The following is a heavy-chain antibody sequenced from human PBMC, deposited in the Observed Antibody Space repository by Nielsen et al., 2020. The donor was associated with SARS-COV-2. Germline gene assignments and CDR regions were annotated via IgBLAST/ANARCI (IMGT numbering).Heavy chain of an antibody. CDR1: GFTFRSYE. J-gene: IGHJ4*02. V-gene: IGHV3-48*03. D-gene: IGHD6-19*01. CDR2: ISSSGSTI. CDR3: AKDPYSSGWYWWGFDY. Sequence: GESLKISCAASGFTFRSYEMNWVRQAPGKGLEWVSYISSSGSTIYYADSVKGRFTIYRDNSKNTLYVQMNSLRVEDTAVYYCAKDPYSSGWYWWGFDYWGQGTLVTVSS.